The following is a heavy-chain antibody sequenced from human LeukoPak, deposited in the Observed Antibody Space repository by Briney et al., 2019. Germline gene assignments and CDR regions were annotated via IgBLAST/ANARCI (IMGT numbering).Heavy chain of an antibody. V-gene: IGHV1-8*01. D-gene: IGHD3-9*01. CDR3: ARGVQNFDWLLSHYYYYYGMDV. CDR2: MNINSGNT. CDR1: GYTFTSYD. J-gene: IGHJ6*02. Sequence: ASVKVSCKACGYTFTSYDINWVRQATGQGLEWMGWMNINSGNTGYAQKFQGRVTMTRNTSISTAYMELSSLRSEDTAVYYCARGVQNFDWLLSHYYYYYGMDVRGQGTTVTVSS.